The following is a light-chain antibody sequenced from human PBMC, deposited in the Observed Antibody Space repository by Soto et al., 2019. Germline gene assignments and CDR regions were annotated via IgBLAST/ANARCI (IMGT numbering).Light chain of an antibody. CDR1: QSLIHSDGNTY. CDR3: MQGTHWPWT. CDR2: EVS. Sequence: DVVMTQSPLSLPVTLGQPASISCRSSQSLIHSDGNTYLSWVQQRPGQSTRRLIYEVSDRDSGVPDRLTGSWSGNDFTLKISRVEAEDVGVYYCMQGTHWPWTFGQGTEVEIK. J-gene: IGKJ1*01. V-gene: IGKV2-30*02.